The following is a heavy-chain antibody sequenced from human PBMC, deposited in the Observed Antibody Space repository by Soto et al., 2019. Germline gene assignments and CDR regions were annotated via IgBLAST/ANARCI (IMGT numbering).Heavy chain of an antibody. CDR3: AKLYFRGDYCTTFTCSDY. J-gene: IGHJ4*02. D-gene: IGHD2-8*01. Sequence: GGSLRLSCVASGFSFKSYAMSWVRQAPGKGLEWVSGISDIGDVTYYADSVKGRFTISRDNSRNTLYLQLNSLSADDTAVYYCAKLYFRGDYCTTFTCSDYWGQGTLVTVSS. CDR2: ISDIGDVT. CDR1: GFSFKSYA. V-gene: IGHV3-23*01.